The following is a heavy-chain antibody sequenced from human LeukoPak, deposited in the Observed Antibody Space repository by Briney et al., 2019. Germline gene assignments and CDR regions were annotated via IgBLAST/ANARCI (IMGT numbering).Heavy chain of an antibody. D-gene: IGHD2-2*01. CDR3: ALFPSTNHPLDY. J-gene: IGHJ4*02. Sequence: ASVKVSCKASGYTFTGYYMHWVRQAPGQGLEWMGWINPNSGGTNYAQKFQGRVTMTRDTSISTAYMELSRLKSDDTAVYYCALFPSTNHPLDYWGQGTLVTVSS. V-gene: IGHV1-2*02. CDR2: INPNSGGT. CDR1: GYTFTGYY.